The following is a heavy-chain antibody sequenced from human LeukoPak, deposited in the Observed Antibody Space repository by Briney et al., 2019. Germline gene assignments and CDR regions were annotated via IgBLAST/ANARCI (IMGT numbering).Heavy chain of an antibody. CDR2: ISGSGGST. V-gene: IGHV3-23*01. J-gene: IGHJ4*02. D-gene: IGHD3-10*01. Sequence: GGSLRLSCAASGFTFSSYAMSWVRQAPGRGLEWVSAISGSGGSTYYADSVKGRFTISRDNSKNTLYLQMNSLRAEDTAVYYCARFYYGSGSYRVNDYWGQGTLVTVSS. CDR1: GFTFSSYA. CDR3: ARFYYGSGSYRVNDY.